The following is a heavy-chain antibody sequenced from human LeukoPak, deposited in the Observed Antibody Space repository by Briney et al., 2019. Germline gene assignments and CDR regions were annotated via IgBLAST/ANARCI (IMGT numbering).Heavy chain of an antibody. Sequence: ASVKVSCKVSGYTLTELSMHWVRQAPGKGLEWMGGFDPEDGETIRAQKFQGRVTMTEDTSTDTAYMELSSLRSEGTAVYYCATYYYGSGSYYDYWGQGTLVTVSS. CDR1: GYTLTELS. CDR3: ATYYYGSGSYYDY. J-gene: IGHJ4*02. CDR2: FDPEDGET. V-gene: IGHV1-24*01. D-gene: IGHD3-10*01.